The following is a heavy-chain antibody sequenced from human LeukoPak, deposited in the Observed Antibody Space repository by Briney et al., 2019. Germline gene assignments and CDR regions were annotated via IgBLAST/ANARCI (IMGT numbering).Heavy chain of an antibody. D-gene: IGHD2-15*01. Sequence: ASVKVSCKVSGYTLTELSIHWVRQAPGKGLEWMGGFDPERGETLYAQKFQGRVTMTEDKSTDTAYMELSSLRSEDTAVYYCATLSIGGSFDYGGQGTLVTVSS. CDR2: FDPERGET. CDR3: ATLSIGGSFDY. J-gene: IGHJ4*02. CDR1: GYTLTELS. V-gene: IGHV1-24*01.